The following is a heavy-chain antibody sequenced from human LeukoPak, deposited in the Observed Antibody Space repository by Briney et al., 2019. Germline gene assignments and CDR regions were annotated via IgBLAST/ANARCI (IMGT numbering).Heavy chain of an antibody. Sequence: PSETLSLTCIVSGGSISSSRDYWAWIRQPPGKGLEWIANIYYSGSTYYSPSLKSRVIISVDTSKNQFSLKLSSVTAADTAVYYCARDLPYYYDSSGYYGSWFDPWGQGTLVTVSS. D-gene: IGHD3-22*01. CDR3: ARDLPYYYDSSGYYGSWFDP. CDR1: GGSISSSRDY. V-gene: IGHV4-39*07. CDR2: IYYSGST. J-gene: IGHJ5*02.